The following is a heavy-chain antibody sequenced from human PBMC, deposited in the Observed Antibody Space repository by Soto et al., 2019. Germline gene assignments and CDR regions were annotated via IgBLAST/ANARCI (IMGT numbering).Heavy chain of an antibody. Sequence: QVQLQESGPGLVKPSETLSLTCTVSGGSISSYYWSWIRQPPGKGLEWIGYIYHSGSTNYNPSLKSRVTISVDTSKNQFSLKLSSVTAADTAVYYCARDRGDSYGPGYFDYWGQGTLVTVSS. V-gene: IGHV4-59*01. CDR1: GGSISSYY. J-gene: IGHJ4*02. CDR2: IYHSGST. CDR3: ARDRGDSYGPGYFDY. D-gene: IGHD2-21*02.